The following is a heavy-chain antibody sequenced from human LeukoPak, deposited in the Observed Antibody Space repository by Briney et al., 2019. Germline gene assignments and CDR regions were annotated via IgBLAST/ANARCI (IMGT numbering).Heavy chain of an antibody. J-gene: IGHJ3*02. CDR2: ISAYNGNT. V-gene: IGHV1-18*01. CDR3: ARVPPTWRYSYGFTAFDI. Sequence: ASVKVSCKASGYTFTSYGISWVRQAPGQGLEWMGWISAYNGNTNYAQKLQGRVTMTTDTSTSTAYTELRSLRSDDTAVYYCARVPPTWRYSYGFTAFDIWGQGTMVTVSS. CDR1: GYTFTSYG. D-gene: IGHD5-18*01.